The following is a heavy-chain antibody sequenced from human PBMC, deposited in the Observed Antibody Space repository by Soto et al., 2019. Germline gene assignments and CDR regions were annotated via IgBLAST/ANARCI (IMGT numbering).Heavy chain of an antibody. CDR3: ASSARTMYFDP. V-gene: IGHV1-18*04. CDR2: INANNGNT. CDR1: GYTFTGYY. J-gene: IGHJ5*02. D-gene: IGHD6-6*01. Sequence: ASVKVSCKASGYTFTGYYMHWVRQAPGQGLEWMGWINANNGNTNYAQKLQGRVTMTRDTSTSTAYMELRSLRSDDTAVYYCASSARTMYFDPWGQGTLVTVSS.